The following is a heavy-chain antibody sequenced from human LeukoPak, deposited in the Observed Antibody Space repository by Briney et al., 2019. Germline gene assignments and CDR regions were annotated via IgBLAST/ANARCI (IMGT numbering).Heavy chain of an antibody. J-gene: IGHJ5*02. CDR2: MNPNSGNT. V-gene: IGHV1-8*02. D-gene: IGHD6-13*01. CDR1: GYTFTSYD. Sequence: ASVKVSCKASGYTFTSYDINWVRQATGQGLEWMGWMNPNSGNTGYAQKFQGRVTMTTDTSTSTVYMEVRGLRSDDTAMYYCARDVGITVADSFDPWGRGTLVTVSS. CDR3: ARDVGITVADSFDP.